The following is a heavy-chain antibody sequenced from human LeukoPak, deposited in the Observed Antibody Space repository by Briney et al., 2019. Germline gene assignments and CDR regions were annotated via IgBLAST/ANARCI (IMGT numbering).Heavy chain of an antibody. CDR3: ASLGGGSTVTTYLNY. J-gene: IGHJ4*02. D-gene: IGHD4-17*01. Sequence: GSSVKVSCKASRGAFSTYAINWVRQAPGQGLEWMGGITPIFGTANYAQKFQGRVTITADESTSTAYMELSSLRSEDTAVYYCASLGGGSTVTTYLNYWGQGTLVIVSS. CDR1: RGAFSTYA. CDR2: ITPIFGTA. V-gene: IGHV1-69*01.